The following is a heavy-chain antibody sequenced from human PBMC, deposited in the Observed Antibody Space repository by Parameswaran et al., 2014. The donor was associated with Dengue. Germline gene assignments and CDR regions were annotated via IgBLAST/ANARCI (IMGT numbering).Heavy chain of an antibody. D-gene: IGHD1-1*01. CDR3: AHTLWARFRPILRRGTGAFDF. V-gene: IGHV2-70*12. Sequence: WIRQPPGKALEWLALIHWDDDKYYSPSLSTRLTVTKDTSKNQVVLTVTNMDPKDTATYYCAHTLWARFRPILRRGTGAFDFWGQGTMVTVSS. J-gene: IGHJ3*01. CDR2: IHWDDDK.